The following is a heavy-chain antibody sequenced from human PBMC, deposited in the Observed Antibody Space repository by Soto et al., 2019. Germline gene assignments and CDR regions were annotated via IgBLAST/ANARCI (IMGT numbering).Heavy chain of an antibody. V-gene: IGHV3-53*01. J-gene: IGHJ6*02. CDR2: IYTDGST. D-gene: IGHD4-17*01. CDR3: ARDPPVTTDYGLDV. Sequence: PGGSLRLSCEASGFTAGSNFMTWVRQAPGKGLEWISFIYTDGSTYYTDSVRGRLTISRDDSKNTVYLQMNSLRAEDTAVYYCARDPPVTTDYGLDVWGQGTTVTVSS. CDR1: GFTAGSNF.